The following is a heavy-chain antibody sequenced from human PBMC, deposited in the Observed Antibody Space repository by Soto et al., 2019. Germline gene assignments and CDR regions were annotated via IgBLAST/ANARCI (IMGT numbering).Heavy chain of an antibody. CDR3: ARVDSGYHYHTFDY. Sequence: QVQLQESGPGLVKPSQTLSLTCTVSGGSISSGGYYWSWIRQHPGKGLEWIGYIYYSGSTYYNPSLKSRVTRSVDTSKNQFSLKLSSVTAADTAVYYCARVDSGYHYHTFDYWGQGTLVTVSS. CDR1: GGSISSGGYY. D-gene: IGHD3-22*01. J-gene: IGHJ4*02. V-gene: IGHV4-31*03. CDR2: IYYSGST.